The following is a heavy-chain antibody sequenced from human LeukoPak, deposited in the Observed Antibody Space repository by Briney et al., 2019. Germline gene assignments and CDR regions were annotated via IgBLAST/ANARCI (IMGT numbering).Heavy chain of an antibody. V-gene: IGHV3-33*01. Sequence: GGSLRLSCTASGFNFGIYGMHWVRQAPGKGLEWVAVMWDDGTNEYYVESVKGRFTISRDNGKRTLYLQMNSLRAEDTAVYYCARDPRCSSTSCYTPNAFDIWGQGTMVTVSS. CDR1: GFNFGIYG. CDR3: ARDPRCSSTSCYTPNAFDI. D-gene: IGHD2-2*02. CDR2: MWDDGTNE. J-gene: IGHJ3*02.